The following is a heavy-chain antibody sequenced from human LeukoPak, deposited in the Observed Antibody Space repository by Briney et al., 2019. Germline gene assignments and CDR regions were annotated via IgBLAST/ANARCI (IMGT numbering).Heavy chain of an antibody. CDR1: GGPISSYY. J-gene: IGHJ4*02. V-gene: IGHV4-4*07. CDR2: IYSSAYT. D-gene: IGHD4-11*01. Sequence: SETLPLTCTVSGGPISSYYWSWIRQPAGKGLEWIGRIYSSAYTNYNPSLKSRVTMSVDTSKNQFSLKLSSVTAADTAVYYCARGGPSSNYPIDYWGQGTLVTVSS. CDR3: ARGGPSSNYPIDY.